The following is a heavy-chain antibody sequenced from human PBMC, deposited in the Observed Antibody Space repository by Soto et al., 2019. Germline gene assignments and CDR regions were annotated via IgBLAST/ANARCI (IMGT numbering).Heavy chain of an antibody. CDR2: TYYRSKWYN. J-gene: IGHJ3*02. CDR3: ARGDDSSGYYYNRGLRAFDI. Sequence: PSQTLSLTCAISGDSVSSNSAAWNWIRQSPSRGLEWLGRTYYRSKWYNDYAVSVKSRITINPDTSKNQFSLQLNSVTPEDTAVYYCARGDDSSGYYYNRGLRAFDIWGQGTMVTVSS. V-gene: IGHV6-1*01. D-gene: IGHD3-22*01. CDR1: GDSVSSNSAA.